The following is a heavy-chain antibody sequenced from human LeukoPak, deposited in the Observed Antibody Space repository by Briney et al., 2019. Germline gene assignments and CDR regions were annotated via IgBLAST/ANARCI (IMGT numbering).Heavy chain of an antibody. CDR1: RFTLSNYW. Sequence: GGSLRLSCAASRFTLSNYWMSWVRQARGNGLEWVANIKQDGSETYYVDSVKGRFTISRDNAKNSLSLQMNSLRAEDTAVYYCARQRGSGCLDYWGQGTLVTVSS. CDR2: IKQDGSET. V-gene: IGHV3-7*01. D-gene: IGHD6-19*01. CDR3: ARQRGSGCLDY. J-gene: IGHJ4*02.